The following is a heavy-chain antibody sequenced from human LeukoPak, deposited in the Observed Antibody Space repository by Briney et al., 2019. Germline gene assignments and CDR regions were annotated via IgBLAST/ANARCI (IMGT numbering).Heavy chain of an antibody. CDR3: ARRNSGYSSSWYFNDY. CDR2: ISSNINYI. J-gene: IGHJ4*02. D-gene: IGHD6-13*01. V-gene: IGHV3-21*01. Sequence: GGSLRLSCAASGFTFSSHAMNWVRQAPGKGLEWVSSISSNINYIQYADSVKGRFTISRDNAKNSLYLQMNSLRAEDTAVYYRARRNSGYSSSWYFNDYWGQGTLVTVSS. CDR1: GFTFSSHA.